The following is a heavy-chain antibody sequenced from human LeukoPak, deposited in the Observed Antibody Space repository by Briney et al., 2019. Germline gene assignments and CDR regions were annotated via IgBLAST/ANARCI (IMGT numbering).Heavy chain of an antibody. J-gene: IGHJ4*02. CDR3: ARHFDYDSSTYYSAYGY. D-gene: IGHD3-22*01. V-gene: IGHV4-34*01. Sequence: SETLSLTCAVYGGSFSGYYWYWIRQPPGKGLEWIGEINHSGSTNYNPSLKSRVTISVDTSKNQFSLKLSSVTAADTAVYYCARHFDYDSSTYYSAYGYWGQGTLVTASS. CDR2: INHSGST. CDR1: GGSFSGYY.